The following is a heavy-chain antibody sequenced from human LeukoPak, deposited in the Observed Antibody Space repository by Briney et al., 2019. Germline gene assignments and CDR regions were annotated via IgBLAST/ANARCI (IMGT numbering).Heavy chain of an antibody. V-gene: IGHV1-2*02. CDR3: ARAQLEGSNSEIDY. D-gene: IGHD1-1*01. J-gene: IGHJ4*02. Sequence: ASVKVSCKASGYTFTGYYMHWVRQAPGQGLEWMGWINPNSGGTNYAQKFQGRVTMTRDTSISTAYMELSRLRSDDTAVYYYARAQLEGSNSEIDYWGQGTLVTVSS. CDR1: GYTFTGYY. CDR2: INPNSGGT.